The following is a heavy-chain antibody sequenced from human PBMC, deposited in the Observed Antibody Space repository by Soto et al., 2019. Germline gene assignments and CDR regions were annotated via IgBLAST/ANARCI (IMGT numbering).Heavy chain of an antibody. Sequence: GESLKISCKVSGYSFTSYWIGCVRQMPGKGLEWMGIIYPGDSDTRYSPSFQGQVTISADKSISTAYLQWSSLKASDTAMYYCARLPIAAADLFDYWGQGTLVTVSS. D-gene: IGHD6-13*01. CDR2: IYPGDSDT. V-gene: IGHV5-51*01. J-gene: IGHJ4*02. CDR3: ARLPIAAADLFDY. CDR1: GYSFTSYW.